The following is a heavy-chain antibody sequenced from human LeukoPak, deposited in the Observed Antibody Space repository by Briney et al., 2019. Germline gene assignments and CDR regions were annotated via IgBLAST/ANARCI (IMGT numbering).Heavy chain of an antibody. CDR1: GISVSSTY. CDR3: ARDRAGTQSWVEFDL. Sequence: GGSLRLSCTASGISVSSTYIDWVRKSPGRGLEWVALIYGAGGTVYADSVKGRFTISRDNSKNVVYLQMNSLRAEDSAVYYCARDRAGTQSWVEFDLWGQGTLVTVSS. CDR2: IYGAGGT. V-gene: IGHV3-53*05. D-gene: IGHD3-10*01. J-gene: IGHJ5*02.